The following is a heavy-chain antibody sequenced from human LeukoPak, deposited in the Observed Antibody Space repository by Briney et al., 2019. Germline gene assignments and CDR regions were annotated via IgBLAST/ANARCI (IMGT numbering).Heavy chain of an antibody. CDR3: ARRPDSGYDFIDY. J-gene: IGHJ4*02. CDR1: GYTFTSYW. D-gene: IGHD5-12*01. Sequence: GESLKISCKGSGYTFTSYWIGWVRQMPGKGLEWMGFIYPGDSDTRYSPSSQGQVTISADKSISTAYLQWSSLKASDTAMYYSARRPDSGYDFIDYWGQGTLVTVSS. V-gene: IGHV5-51*01. CDR2: IYPGDSDT.